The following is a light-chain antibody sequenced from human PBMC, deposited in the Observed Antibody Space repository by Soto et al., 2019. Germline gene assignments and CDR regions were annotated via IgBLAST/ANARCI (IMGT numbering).Light chain of an antibody. J-gene: IGKJ1*01. Sequence: NVLTQSPGTLSLSPGQRATLSCRASQSLSGNYLAWYQQKPGQAPRVLIYRASIRATGISDRFSGSGSVTDFTLTISRLVPEDFAVYYCQQYGSSGTFGQGTKVDIK. CDR3: QQYGSSGT. CDR1: QSLSGNY. V-gene: IGKV3-20*01. CDR2: RAS.